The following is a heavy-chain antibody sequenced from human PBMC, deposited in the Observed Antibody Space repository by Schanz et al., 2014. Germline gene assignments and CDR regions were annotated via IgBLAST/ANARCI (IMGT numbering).Heavy chain of an antibody. Sequence: EVHLVESGGGLVQPGGSLRLSCAASGFTFSSHWMHWVRQDPGKGLVWVARINSVGSNTDYADSVTGRFTISRDNAKNTLYLQMNTLRAEDTAVYYCARKMKLGVYGGKGHDSLDIWRQGTMVTVSS. CDR1: GFTFSSHW. V-gene: IGHV3-74*02. CDR2: INSVGSNT. J-gene: IGHJ3*02. D-gene: IGHD4-17*01. CDR3: ARKMKLGVYGGKGHDSLDI.